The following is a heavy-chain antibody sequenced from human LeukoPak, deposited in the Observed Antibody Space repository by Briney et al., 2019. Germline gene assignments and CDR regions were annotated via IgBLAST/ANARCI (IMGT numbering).Heavy chain of an antibody. V-gene: IGHV3-30*19. D-gene: IGHD3-10*01. J-gene: IGHJ6*02. CDR2: ISYDGSNK. Sequence: PGRSLRLSCAASGFTFSIYGMHWVRQAPGKGLEWVAVISYDGSNKYYADSVKGRFTISRDNSKNTLYLQMNSLRAEDTAVYYCVTGYYGSGSYYLNYYYGMDVWGQGTTVTVSS. CDR1: GFTFSIYG. CDR3: VTGYYGSGSYYLNYYYGMDV.